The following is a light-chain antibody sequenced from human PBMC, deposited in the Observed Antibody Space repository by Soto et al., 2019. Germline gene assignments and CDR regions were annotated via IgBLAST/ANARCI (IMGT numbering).Light chain of an antibody. Sequence: EIVLTQSPGTLSLSPGERATLSCRASQSGSDSYLAWYQQKPGQPPRLLIYGVSSRGYGIPDRFSGSGSGTDFTLTISRLEPEDFAVYYCQQYNNWPPWTFGQGTKVDIK. CDR3: QQYNNWPPWT. CDR2: GVS. CDR1: QSGSDSY. V-gene: IGKV3-20*01. J-gene: IGKJ1*01.